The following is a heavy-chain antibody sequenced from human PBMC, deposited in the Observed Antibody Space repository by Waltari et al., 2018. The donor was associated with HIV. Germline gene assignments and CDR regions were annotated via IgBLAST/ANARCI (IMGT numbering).Heavy chain of an antibody. CDR2: ISCSGGST. V-gene: IGHV3-23*04. J-gene: IGHJ4*02. CDR3: AKDDSTGSSGYYPFHY. Sequence: ELEMVGSGGGLVQPGGSLRLSRVASGCTFTNYAMNSVRQAPGKGLEWVSAISCSGGSTYYADSVKGRFTISRDNSKNTLYLQMNSLRAEDTALYYCAKDDSTGSSGYYPFHYWGQGTLITVSS. CDR1: GCTFTNYA. D-gene: IGHD3-22*01.